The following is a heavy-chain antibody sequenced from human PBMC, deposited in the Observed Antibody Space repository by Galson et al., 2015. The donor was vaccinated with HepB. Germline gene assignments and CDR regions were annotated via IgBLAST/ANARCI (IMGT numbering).Heavy chain of an antibody. CDR2: ISGYSGNT. V-gene: IGHV1-18*01. CDR1: GYTFIDLG. D-gene: IGHD3-3*01. CDR3: ARTSSYDFWSGHEDW. J-gene: IGHJ4*02. Sequence: ASVTVSCKASGYTFIDLGFTWVRQAPGQGLEWMGWISGYSGNTLYAQKFQGRVTVTTDTSTSTVYMELRSLRSDDTAMYFCARTSSYDFWSGHEDWWGQGALVIVSS.